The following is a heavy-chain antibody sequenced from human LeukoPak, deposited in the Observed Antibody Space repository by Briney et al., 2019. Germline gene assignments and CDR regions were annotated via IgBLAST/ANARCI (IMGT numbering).Heavy chain of an antibody. CDR3: ARARLPAAIPEDYFDN. Sequence: SETLSLTCTVSGGSISSSSYYWGWIRQPPGKGLEWIGSIYYSGSTYYNPSLKSRVTISVDTSKNQFSLKLSSVAAADTAVYYCARARLPAAIPEDYFDNWGQGTLVTVSS. J-gene: IGHJ4*02. V-gene: IGHV4-39*07. CDR1: GGSISSSSYY. CDR2: IYYSGST. D-gene: IGHD2-2*02.